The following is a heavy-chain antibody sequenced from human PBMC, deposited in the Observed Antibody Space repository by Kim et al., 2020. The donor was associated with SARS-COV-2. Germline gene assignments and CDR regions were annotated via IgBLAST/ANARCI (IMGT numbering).Heavy chain of an antibody. Sequence: SGPTLVNPTQTLTLTCTFSGFSLSTSGMCVSWIRQPPGKALEWLALIDWDDDKYYSTSLKTRLTISKDTSKNQVVLTMTNMDPVDTATYYCARVVRGVIIGSWDFDIWGQGTMVTVSS. CDR1: GFSLSTSGMC. J-gene: IGHJ3*02. CDR2: IDWDDDK. V-gene: IGHV2-70*01. CDR3: ARVVRGVIIGSWDFDI. D-gene: IGHD3-10*01.